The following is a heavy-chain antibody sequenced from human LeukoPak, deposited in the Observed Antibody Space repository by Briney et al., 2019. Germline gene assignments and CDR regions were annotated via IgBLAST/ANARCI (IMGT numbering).Heavy chain of an antibody. J-gene: IGHJ3*02. D-gene: IGHD4-17*01. V-gene: IGHV3-30*04. CDR3: ARDTLVYADSPDAFDI. CDR2: ISYDGSNK. CDR1: GFTFSSYA. Sequence: GRSLRLSCAASGFTFSSYAMDWVRQAPGKGLEWVAVISYDGSNKYYADSVKGRFTISRDNSKNTLYLQMNSLRDEDTAVYYCARDTLVYADSPDAFDIWGQGTMVTVSS.